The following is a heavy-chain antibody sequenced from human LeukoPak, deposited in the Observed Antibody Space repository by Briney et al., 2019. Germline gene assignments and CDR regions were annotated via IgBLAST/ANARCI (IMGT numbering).Heavy chain of an antibody. V-gene: IGHV1-69*04. J-gene: IGHJ4*02. Sequence: VASVEVSCKASGYTFTSYGISWVRQAPGQGLEWMGRIIPNVDIRNYEQKFQGRVTITADESTSTVYLELTTLRSDDTAVYYCAREDQGDGPICGDFEFWGQGTLVTVSS. CDR1: GYTFTSYG. CDR2: IIPNVDIR. CDR3: AREDQGDGPICGDFEF. D-gene: IGHD3-16*01.